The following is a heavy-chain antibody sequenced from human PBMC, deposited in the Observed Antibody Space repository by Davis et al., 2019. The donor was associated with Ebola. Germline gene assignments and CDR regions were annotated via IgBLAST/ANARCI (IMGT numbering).Heavy chain of an antibody. CDR3: ARGRRWGNGASTTWFDP. D-gene: IGHD4/OR15-4a*01. V-gene: IGHV3-43*01. J-gene: IGHJ5*02. CDR2: IYWDASRT. CDR1: GFSFNSYT. Sequence: GESLKISCAASGFSFNSYTMHWVRQGPGKGLEWVSLIYWDASRTFYADSVKGRFTISRDNTKDSLYLQLNSLRTDDTGFYYCARGRRWGNGASTTWFDPWGQGTLVTVSS.